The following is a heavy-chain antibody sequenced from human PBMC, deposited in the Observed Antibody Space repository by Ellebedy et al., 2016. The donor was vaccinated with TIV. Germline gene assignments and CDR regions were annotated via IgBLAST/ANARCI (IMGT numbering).Heavy chain of an antibody. D-gene: IGHD2/OR15-2a*01. Sequence: GESLKISCAASGFTFTSYSMNWVRQAPGKGLEWVSYISGSSSTIHYADSVKGRFTISRDNAKNSLYLQMNSLRDEETAVYYCFLRIRRGYWGQGTLVTVSS. CDR3: FLRIRRGY. J-gene: IGHJ4*02. CDR1: GFTFTSYS. V-gene: IGHV3-48*02. CDR2: ISGSSSTI.